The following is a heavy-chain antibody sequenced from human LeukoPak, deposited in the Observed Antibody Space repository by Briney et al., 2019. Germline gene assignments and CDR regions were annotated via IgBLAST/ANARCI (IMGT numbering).Heavy chain of an antibody. V-gene: IGHV3-7*01. D-gene: IGHD4-23*01. J-gene: IGHJ3*02. CDR3: AREGGNGDAFDI. CDR1: GFTIMNSA. Sequence: GGSLRLSCAASGFTIMNSAVSWVRQAPGKGLEWVASIKQDGSEKYYVDSAKGRFTISRDNAKNSLYLQMNSLRAEDTAVYYCAREGGNGDAFDIWGQGTMVTVSS. CDR2: IKQDGSEK.